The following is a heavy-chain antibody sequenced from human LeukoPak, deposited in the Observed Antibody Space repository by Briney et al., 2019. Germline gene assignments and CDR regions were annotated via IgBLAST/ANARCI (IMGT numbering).Heavy chain of an antibody. CDR1: GYTFTDYY. CDR3: AREARAGNWFDP. Sequence: ASVKVSCKASGYTFTDYYIHWERQAPGQGLEWMGWINPDSGGTNYAQNFQGRVTMTRDTSIRSVYMELNRLRIDDTAVYYCAREARAGNWFDPWGQGTLVTVSS. CDR2: INPDSGGT. V-gene: IGHV1-2*02. D-gene: IGHD1-26*01. J-gene: IGHJ5*02.